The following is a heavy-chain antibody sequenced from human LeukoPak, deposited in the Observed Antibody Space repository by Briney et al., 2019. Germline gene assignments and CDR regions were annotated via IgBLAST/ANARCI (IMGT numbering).Heavy chain of an antibody. Sequence: GGSLRLSCAASGFTFSSYAVHWVRQAPGKGLEWVAVISYDGSNKYYADSVKGRFTISRDNSKNTLYLQMNSLRAEDTAVYYCARGRDGYNSDEFGYWGQGTLVTVSS. CDR2: ISYDGSNK. D-gene: IGHD5-24*01. J-gene: IGHJ4*02. CDR3: ARGRDGYNSDEFGY. V-gene: IGHV3-30-3*01. CDR1: GFTFSSYA.